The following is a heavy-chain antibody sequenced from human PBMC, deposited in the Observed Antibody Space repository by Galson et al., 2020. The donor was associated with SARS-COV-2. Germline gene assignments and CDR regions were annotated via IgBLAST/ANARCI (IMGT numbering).Heavy chain of an antibody. V-gene: IGHV1-69*04. CDR2: IIPILGIA. CDR1: GGTFSSYA. Sequence: GASVKVSCKASGGTFSSYAISWVRQAPGQGLEWMGRIIPILGIANYAQKFQGRVTITADKSTSTAYMELSSLRSEDTAVYYCARALYYYDSSGYYHEDDAFDIWGQGTMVTVSS. D-gene: IGHD3-22*01. CDR3: ARALYYYDSSGYYHEDDAFDI. J-gene: IGHJ3*02.